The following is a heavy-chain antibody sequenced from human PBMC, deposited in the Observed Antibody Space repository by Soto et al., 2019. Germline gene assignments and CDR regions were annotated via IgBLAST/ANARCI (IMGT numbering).Heavy chain of an antibody. CDR2: ISSSSSSYI. D-gene: IGHD6-13*01. V-gene: IGHV3-21*01. J-gene: IGHJ5*02. CDR1: GFTFSSYS. CDR3: ARDGSYSSSWAFGYNWFDP. Sequence: PGGSLRLSCAASGFTFSSYSMNWVRQAPGKGLEWVSSISSSSSSYIYYADSVKGRFTISRDNAKNSLYLQMNGLRAEDTAVYYCARDGSYSSSWAFGYNWFDPWGQGTLVTVSS.